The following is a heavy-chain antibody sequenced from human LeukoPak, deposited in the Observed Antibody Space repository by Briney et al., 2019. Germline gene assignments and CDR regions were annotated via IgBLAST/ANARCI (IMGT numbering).Heavy chain of an antibody. Sequence: AGGSLRLSCAASGFTFSSYSMNWDRQAPGQGLEWVSYITSDSSTMFYADSVKGRFTASRDNAENSMYLQMNSLRAEDTAVYYCARVALRPIDYSNPEFDPWGQGTLVTVSS. CDR1: GFTFSSYS. D-gene: IGHD4-11*01. V-gene: IGHV3-48*01. CDR3: ARVALRPIDYSNPEFDP. CDR2: ITSDSSTM. J-gene: IGHJ5*02.